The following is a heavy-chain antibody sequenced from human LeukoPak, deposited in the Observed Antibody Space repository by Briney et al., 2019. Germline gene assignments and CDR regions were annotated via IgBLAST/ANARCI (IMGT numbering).Heavy chain of an antibody. J-gene: IGHJ5*02. D-gene: IGHD6-6*01. CDR1: GVSFSGYY. Sequence: SETLSLTCAGYGVSFSGYYWSWIRQPPGKGLEWIGEINHSGSTNYNPSLKSRVTISVDTSKNQFSLKLSSVTAADTAVYYCARGHAWQLVHWFDPWGQGTLVTVSS. CDR3: ARGHAWQLVHWFDP. CDR2: INHSGST. V-gene: IGHV4-34*01.